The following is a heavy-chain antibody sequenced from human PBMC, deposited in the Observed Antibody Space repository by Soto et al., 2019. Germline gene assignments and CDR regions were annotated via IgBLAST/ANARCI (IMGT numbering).Heavy chain of an antibody. CDR3: VRDASSGYRGWWDP. CDR2: ISPYNGDT. Sequence: QVQLVQSGTEVKKPGASVMVSCKTSGYTFPSYGISWVRQAPGQGLEWMGLISPYNGDTIYARQFQGRVIVTADTATSTVYMELRSLRSDDTAVYYCVRDASSGYRGWWDPWGQGTLVTVSS. V-gene: IGHV1-18*01. CDR1: GYTFPSYG. J-gene: IGHJ5*02. D-gene: IGHD5-18*01.